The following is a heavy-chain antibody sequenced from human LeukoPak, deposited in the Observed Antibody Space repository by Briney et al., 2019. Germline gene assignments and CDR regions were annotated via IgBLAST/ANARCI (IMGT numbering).Heavy chain of an antibody. CDR3: TRGVL. Sequence: GGSLRLSCAASGFAFSRYWMHWVRQAPGKGLVWVSGINSDGSSTSYADSVRGRFTIPRDNAKNMLYLQMNSLRVEDTAVYYCTRGVLGGQGTLVTVSS. J-gene: IGHJ4*02. V-gene: IGHV3-74*01. CDR2: INSDGSST. CDR1: GFAFSRYW.